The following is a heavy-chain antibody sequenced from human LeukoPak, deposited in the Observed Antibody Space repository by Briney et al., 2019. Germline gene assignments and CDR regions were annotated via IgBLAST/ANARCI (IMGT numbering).Heavy chain of an antibody. CDR1: GGTFSRYA. CDR2: IIPIFGTA. V-gene: IGHV1-69*05. D-gene: IGHD6-19*01. Sequence: SVKVSCKASGGTFSRYAISWVRQAPGQGLEWMGGIIPIFGTANYAQKFQGRVTMTRDTSTSTVYMELSSLRSEDTAVYYCARAPPYSSGWYGYWGQGTLVTVSS. CDR3: ARAPPYSSGWYGY. J-gene: IGHJ4*02.